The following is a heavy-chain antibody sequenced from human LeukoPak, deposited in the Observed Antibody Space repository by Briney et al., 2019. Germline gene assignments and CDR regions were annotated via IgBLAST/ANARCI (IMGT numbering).Heavy chain of an antibody. J-gene: IGHJ6*02. CDR1: GYSISSGYY. D-gene: IGHD2-15*01. V-gene: IGHV4-38-2*02. CDR3: ARFRDIPPTYYYYGMDV. Sequence: SETLSLTCTVSGYSISSGYYWGWIRQPPGKGLEWIGNIYHDGSTYYNPSLKSRVTISVDTSKNQFSLKLSSVTAADTAVYYCARFRDIPPTYYYYGMDVWGQGTTVTVSS. CDR2: IYHDGST.